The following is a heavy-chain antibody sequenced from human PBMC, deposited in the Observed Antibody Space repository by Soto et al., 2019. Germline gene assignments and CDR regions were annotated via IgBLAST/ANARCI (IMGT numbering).Heavy chain of an antibody. D-gene: IGHD3-10*01. CDR3: ARLSSMVRGLGYYYYGMDV. V-gene: IGHV4-39*01. CDR1: GGSISSSSYY. Sequence: QLQLQESGPGLVKPSETLSLTCTVSGGSISSSSYYWGWIRQPPGKGLEWIGSIYYSGSTYYNPSLKSRVTISVDTSKNQFSLKLSSVTAADTAVYYCARLSSMVRGLGYYYYGMDVWGQGTTVTVSS. J-gene: IGHJ6*02. CDR2: IYYSGST.